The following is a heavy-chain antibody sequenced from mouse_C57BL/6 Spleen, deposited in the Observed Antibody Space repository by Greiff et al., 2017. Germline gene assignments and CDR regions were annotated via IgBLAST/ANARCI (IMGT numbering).Heavy chain of an antibody. CDR2: INPSNGGT. V-gene: IGHV1-53*01. CDR1: GYTFTSYW. CDR3: ARSRYYAMDY. J-gene: IGHJ4*01. Sequence: QVHVKQSGTELVKPGASVKLSCKASGYTFTSYWMHWVKQRPGQGLEWIGNINPSNGGTNYNEKFKSKATLTVDKSSSTAYMQLSSLTSEDSAVYYCARSRYYAMDYWGQGTSVTVSS.